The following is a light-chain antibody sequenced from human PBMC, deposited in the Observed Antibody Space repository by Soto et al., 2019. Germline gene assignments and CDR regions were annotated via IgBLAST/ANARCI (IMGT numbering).Light chain of an antibody. CDR2: AAS. CDR3: QQSYSTPWT. CDR1: QTISSF. V-gene: IGKV1-39*01. J-gene: IGKJ1*01. Sequence: DIQMTQSPSSLPASVGDRVTISCRASQTISSFLNWYQHKPGKAPKLLIYAASSLQSGVPSRFSGSGFGTDFTLTISSLQPEDFTTYYCQQSYSTPWTFGQGTKVEI.